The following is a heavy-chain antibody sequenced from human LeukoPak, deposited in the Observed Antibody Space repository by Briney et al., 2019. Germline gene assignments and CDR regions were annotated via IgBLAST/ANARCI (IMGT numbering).Heavy chain of an antibody. D-gene: IGHD1-26*01. CDR1: GGSFSGYY. Sequence: SETLSLTCAVYGGSFSGYYWSWIRQPPGKGLEWIGEINHSGSTNYNPSLKSRVTISLDTSKNEFSLRLKSLAAADTAVYYCAGQVGARIRYYYTSGLDVWGQGTTVAVSS. J-gene: IGHJ6*02. V-gene: IGHV4-34*01. CDR2: INHSGST. CDR3: AGQVGARIRYYYTSGLDV.